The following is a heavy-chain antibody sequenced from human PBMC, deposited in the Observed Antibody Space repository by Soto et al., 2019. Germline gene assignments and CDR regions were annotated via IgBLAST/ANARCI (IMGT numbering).Heavy chain of an antibody. CDR1: GGSISSGDYY. Sequence: KSSETLSLTCTVSGGSISSGDYYWSWIRQPPGKGLEWIGYIYYSGSTFYNPSLKNRVTISLDTSKIQFSLKLSSVTAADTAVYYCVRAGGDNWCYPWGQGTLVTVSA. D-gene: IGHD3-16*01. CDR3: VRAGGDNWCYP. CDR2: IYYSGST. V-gene: IGHV4-30-4*02. J-gene: IGHJ5*02.